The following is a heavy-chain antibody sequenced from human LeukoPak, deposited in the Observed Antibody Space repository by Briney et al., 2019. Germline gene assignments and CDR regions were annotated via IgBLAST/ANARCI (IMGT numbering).Heavy chain of an antibody. J-gene: IGHJ4*02. V-gene: IGHV3-66*02. CDR1: GFAVSSNY. CDR3: AGYYGGKFDY. D-gene: IGHD2-21*01. CDR2: IYISEIT. Sequence: GGSLRLSCAASGFAVSSNYMSWVRQAPGKGLEWVSLIYISEITKYTDSVKGRFTISRDNSKNTLYLQMNSLSAEDTAVYYCAGYYGGKFDYWGQGTLVTVSS.